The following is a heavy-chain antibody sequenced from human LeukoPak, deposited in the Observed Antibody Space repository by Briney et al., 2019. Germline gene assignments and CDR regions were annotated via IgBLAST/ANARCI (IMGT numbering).Heavy chain of an antibody. CDR2: IKQDGSEK. CDR1: GFTFSSYW. D-gene: IGHD3-10*01. CDR3: ARCLCEWGITMVRGEFDY. V-gene: IGHV3-7*01. J-gene: IGHJ4*02. Sequence: GGSLRLSCAASGFTFSSYWMSWVCQAPGKGLEWVANIKQDGSEKYYVDSVKGRFTISRDNAKNSLYLQMNSLRAEDTAVYYCARCLCEWGITMVRGEFDYWGQGTLVTVSS.